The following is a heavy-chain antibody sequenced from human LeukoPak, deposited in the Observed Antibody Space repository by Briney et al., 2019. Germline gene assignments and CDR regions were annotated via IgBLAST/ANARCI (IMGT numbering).Heavy chain of an antibody. CDR2: VWYDESNK. CDR3: AREDSSGAFDI. Sequence: GGSLRLSCAASGFTFRSYDMHWVRQAPVKGLGWVAVVWYDESNKYYVDSVKGRFTISRDNSKNTLYLQMNSLRVEDTALYYCAREDSSGAFDIWGQGTMVTVSS. V-gene: IGHV3-33*01. CDR1: GFTFRSYD. J-gene: IGHJ3*02. D-gene: IGHD3-22*01.